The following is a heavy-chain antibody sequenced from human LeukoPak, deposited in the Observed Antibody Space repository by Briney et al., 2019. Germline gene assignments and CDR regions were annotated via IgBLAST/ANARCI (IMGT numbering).Heavy chain of an antibody. Sequence: KASETLSLTCAVYGGSFSGYYWSWIHQPPGKGLEWTGEINHSGSTNYNPSLKSRVTISVDTSRNQFSLKLSSVTAADTAVYYCASQWFGELLGGDAFDIWGQGTMVTVSS. CDR2: INHSGST. CDR3: ASQWFGELLGGDAFDI. D-gene: IGHD3-10*01. J-gene: IGHJ3*02. CDR1: GGSFSGYY. V-gene: IGHV4-34*01.